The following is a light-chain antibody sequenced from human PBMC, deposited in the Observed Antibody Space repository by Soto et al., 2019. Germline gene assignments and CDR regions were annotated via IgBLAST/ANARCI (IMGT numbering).Light chain of an antibody. CDR2: GAS. CDR3: QQYGSSPWT. J-gene: IGKJ1*01. V-gene: IGKV3-20*01. Sequence: EIVVTQSPGTLSLSPGERATLSCRASQSVSSSYLAWYQQKPGQAPRLLIYGASSRATGIPDRFSGSGSGTDFTLTISRLEPEDFAVYYCQQYGSSPWTFGQGTKVDNK. CDR1: QSVSSSY.